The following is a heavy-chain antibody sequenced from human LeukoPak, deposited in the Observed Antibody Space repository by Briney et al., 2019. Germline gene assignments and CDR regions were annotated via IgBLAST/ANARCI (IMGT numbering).Heavy chain of an antibody. CDR3: ARDYYGSGSYRPILDY. J-gene: IGHJ4*02. V-gene: IGHV3-30*03. CDR1: GFTFSSYG. Sequence: GGSLRLSCAASGFTFSSYGMHWVRQAPGKGLEWVAVISYDGSNKYYADSVNGRFTISRDNSKNTLFLQMSSLRAEDTAIYYCARDYYGSGSYRPILDYWGQGTLVTVSS. CDR2: ISYDGSNK. D-gene: IGHD3-10*01.